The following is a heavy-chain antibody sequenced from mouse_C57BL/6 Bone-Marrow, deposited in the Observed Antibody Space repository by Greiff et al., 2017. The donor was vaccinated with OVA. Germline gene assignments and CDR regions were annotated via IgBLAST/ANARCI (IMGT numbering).Heavy chain of an antibody. CDR3: ARERGNDYDGGAWFAY. CDR2: INPSTGGT. V-gene: IGHV1-42*01. J-gene: IGHJ3*01. CDR1: GYSFTGYY. Sequence: EVQLQQSGPELVKPGASVKISCKASGYSFTGYYMNWVKQSPEKSLEWIGEINPSTGGTTYNQKFEAKATLTVDKSSSTAYMQLKSLTSEDSAVYYCARERGNDYDGGAWFAYWGQGTLVTVSA. D-gene: IGHD2-4*01.